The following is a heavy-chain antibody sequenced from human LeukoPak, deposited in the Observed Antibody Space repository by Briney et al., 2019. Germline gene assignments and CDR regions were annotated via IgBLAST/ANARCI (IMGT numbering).Heavy chain of an antibody. V-gene: IGHV4-34*01. J-gene: IGHJ5*01. CDR2: INYNATS. Sequence: PSETLSLTCAVYGGSLSGYSWSWIRQPPGKGLEWIGEINYNATSSYNPSLKSRVTISVDTSKKQFSLKVTSVTAADTAVYYCARGVWFESWGQGTLVTVSS. CDR1: GGSLSGYS. CDR3: ARGVWFES.